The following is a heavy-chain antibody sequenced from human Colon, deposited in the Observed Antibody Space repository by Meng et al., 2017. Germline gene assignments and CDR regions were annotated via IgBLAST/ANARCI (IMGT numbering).Heavy chain of an antibody. CDR2: IYYSGST. V-gene: IGHV4-30-4*01. CDR1: GGSTSCAYYY. D-gene: IGHD4-17*01. J-gene: IGHJ5*02. CDR3: ARDRKHYGERGWFDP. Sequence: QVQLQEWGHRLVQPSQTPSLTCTFSGGSTSCAYYYWSWSRQPPGKGLEWIGYIYYSGSTYSNAYLKSRVTISIDRSKNQFSLKLSSVTAADTAVYYCARDRKHYGERGWFDPWGQGTLVTVSS.